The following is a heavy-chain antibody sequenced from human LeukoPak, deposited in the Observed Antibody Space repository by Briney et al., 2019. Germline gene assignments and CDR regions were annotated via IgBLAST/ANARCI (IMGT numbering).Heavy chain of an antibody. V-gene: IGHV4-39*07. CDR2: IYYSGST. CDR1: GGSIGSSSYY. J-gene: IGHJ6*03. Sequence: SETLSLTCTVSGGSIGSSSYYWGWIRQPPGKGLEWIGSIYYSGSTYYNPSLKSRVTISVDTSKNQFSLKLSSVTAADTAVYYCALTGYYYYMDVWGKGTTVTVSS. CDR3: ALTGYYYYMDV.